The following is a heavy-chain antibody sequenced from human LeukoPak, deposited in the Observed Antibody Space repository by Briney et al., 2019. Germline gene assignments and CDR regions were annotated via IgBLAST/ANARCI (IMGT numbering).Heavy chain of an antibody. Sequence: KPGGSLRLSCTASGFTFGDYAMSWFRQAPGKGLEWVGFIRSKTYGGITEYAASVKGRFTISRDDSKSIAYLQMNSLKTEDTAVYYCSRDLNSSGYTLYLGYWGQGTLVTVSS. J-gene: IGHJ4*02. V-gene: IGHV3-49*05. D-gene: IGHD3-22*01. CDR3: SRDLNSSGYTLYLGY. CDR1: GFTFGDYA. CDR2: IRSKTYGGIT.